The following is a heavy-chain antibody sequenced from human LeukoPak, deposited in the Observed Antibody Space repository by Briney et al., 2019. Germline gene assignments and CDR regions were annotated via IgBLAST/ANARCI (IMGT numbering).Heavy chain of an antibody. CDR2: IKQDGSEK. D-gene: IGHD1-1*01. Sequence: GGSLRLSCAASGFTFSSYWMSWVRQAPGKGLEWVANIKQDGSEKYYVDSVKGRFTISRDNAKNSLYLQMNSLRAEDTAVCYCARAPEGGYVNYWGQGTLVTVSS. V-gene: IGHV3-7*03. CDR1: GFTFSSYW. J-gene: IGHJ4*02. CDR3: ARAPEGGYVNY.